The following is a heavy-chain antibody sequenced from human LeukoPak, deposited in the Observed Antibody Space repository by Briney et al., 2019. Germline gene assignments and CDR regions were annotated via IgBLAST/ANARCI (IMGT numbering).Heavy chain of an antibody. CDR1: GFTFSSYA. V-gene: IGHV3-23*01. D-gene: IGHD3-10*01. CDR3: AKAGNLILWFGDQYYFDY. CDR2: ISGSGGST. J-gene: IGHJ4*02. Sequence: GGSLRLSCAASGFTFSSYAMSWVRQAPGKGLEWVSAISGSGGSTYYADSVKGRFTISRDNSKNTLYLQMNSLRAEDTAVYYCAKAGNLILWFGDQYYFDYWGQGTLVTVSS.